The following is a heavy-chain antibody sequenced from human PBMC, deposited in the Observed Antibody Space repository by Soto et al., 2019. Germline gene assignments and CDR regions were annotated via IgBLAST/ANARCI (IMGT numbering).Heavy chain of an antibody. D-gene: IGHD2-2*02. CDR1: GYTFTGYY. Sequence: GASVKVSCKASGYTFTGYYMHWVRQAPGQGLEWMGWINPNSGGTNYAQKFQGWVTMTRDTSISTAYMELSRLRSDDTAVYYCVRGDCSSTSCYNYYYYYGMDVWGQGTTVTVSS. V-gene: IGHV1-2*04. CDR3: VRGDCSSTSCYNYYYYYGMDV. J-gene: IGHJ6*02. CDR2: INPNSGGT.